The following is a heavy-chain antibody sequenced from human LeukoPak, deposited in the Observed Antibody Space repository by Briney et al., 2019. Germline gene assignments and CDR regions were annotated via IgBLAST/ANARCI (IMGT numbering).Heavy chain of an antibody. CDR1: GYTFTSYY. CDR2: INPSGGST. Sequence: ASVKVSCKASGYTFTSYYMHWVRQAPGQGLEWMGIINPSGGSTSYAQKFQGRVTMTRDTSTSTVYMELSSLRSEDTAVYYCASYPKLPYYFDYWGQGTLVTVSS. CDR3: ASYPKLPYYFDY. D-gene: IGHD1-7*01. V-gene: IGHV1-46*01. J-gene: IGHJ4*02.